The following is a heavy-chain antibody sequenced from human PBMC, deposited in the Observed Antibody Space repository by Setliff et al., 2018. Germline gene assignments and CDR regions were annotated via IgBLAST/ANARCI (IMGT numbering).Heavy chain of an antibody. Sequence: GGSLRLSCAASGFTFSGYGMHWVRQAPGKGLEWVAFIRYNGADKYYADSVKGRFTISRDNSQNTFHLQMDSLRPEDTAIYYCAKDWPRCGGDCYWGQGTLVTVSS. CDR3: AKDWPRCGGDCY. CDR1: GFTFSGYG. D-gene: IGHD2-21*02. J-gene: IGHJ4*02. CDR2: IRYNGADK. V-gene: IGHV3-30*02.